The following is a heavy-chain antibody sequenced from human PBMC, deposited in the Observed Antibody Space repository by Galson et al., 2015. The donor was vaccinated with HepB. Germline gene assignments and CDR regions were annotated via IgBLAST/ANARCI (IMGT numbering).Heavy chain of an antibody. J-gene: IGHJ3*02. CDR2: ISGSGGST. V-gene: IGHV3-23*01. CDR1: GFTFSSYA. Sequence: SLRLSCAASGFTFSSYAMSWVRQAPGKGLEWVSAISGSGGSTYYADSVKGRFTISRDNSKNTLYLQMNSLRAEDTAVYYCAKDWGVYDSSDDDAFDIWGQGTMVTVSS. D-gene: IGHD3-22*01. CDR3: AKDWGVYDSSDDDAFDI.